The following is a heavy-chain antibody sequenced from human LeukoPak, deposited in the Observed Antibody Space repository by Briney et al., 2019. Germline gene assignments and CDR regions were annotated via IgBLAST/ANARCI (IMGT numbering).Heavy chain of an antibody. D-gene: IGHD4-11*01. CDR3: ARDPTTVTTIFDS. V-gene: IGHV4-4*07. CDR2: IYPGEGIYASEST. Sequence: SETLSLTCTVSGVSISAYYWSWIRQPAGNGLEWIGRIYPGEGIYASESTYYNPSLKNRVSMSGDTSRNELFLKLSSVTVADTAIYYCARDPTTVTTIFDSWGQGTLVTVSS. CDR1: GVSISAYY. J-gene: IGHJ4*02.